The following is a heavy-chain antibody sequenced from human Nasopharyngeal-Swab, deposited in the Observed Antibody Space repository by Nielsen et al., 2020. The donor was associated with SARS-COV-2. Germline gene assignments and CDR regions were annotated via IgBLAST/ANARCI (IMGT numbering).Heavy chain of an antibody. CDR3: AKAGPSGDYLEAYSPSYYYYMDV. CDR1: GFTFSSYC. V-gene: IGHV3-74*01. D-gene: IGHD4-17*01. J-gene: IGHJ6*03. Sequence: GGSLRLSCAASGFTFSSYCMHWVRQAPGKGLVWVSRINSDGSTTAYADSVRGRFTISRDNAKNTLYLQVNSLRAEDTGVYYCAKAGPSGDYLEAYSPSYYYYMDVWGKGTTVAVSS. CDR2: INSDGSTT.